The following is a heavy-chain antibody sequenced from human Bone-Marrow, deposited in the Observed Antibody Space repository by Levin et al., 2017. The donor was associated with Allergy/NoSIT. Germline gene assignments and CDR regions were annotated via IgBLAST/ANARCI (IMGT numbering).Heavy chain of an antibody. Sequence: PGASVKVSCAASRFTFSNYWMSWVRQTPGKGLEWVANINQNGADKFYVDSVKGRFAISRDNARNSLYLQMDNLRAEDTAVYYCARDPYDIWGRGTMVTVSS. CDR3: ARDPYDI. CDR2: INQNGADK. CDR1: RFTFSNYW. J-gene: IGHJ3*02. V-gene: IGHV3-7*01.